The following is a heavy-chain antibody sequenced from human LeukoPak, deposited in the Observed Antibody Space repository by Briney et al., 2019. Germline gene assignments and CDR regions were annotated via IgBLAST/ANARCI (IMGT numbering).Heavy chain of an antibody. Sequence: PSETLSLTCTVSGASSSSHYWSWIRQPPGKGLEWIGYISSSGYTNYNPSLKSRVTMSVDTSKNQFSLNLTSVTAADTAIYYCVRLWFGDSHFDYWGQGTLVTVSS. J-gene: IGHJ4*02. CDR2: ISSSGYT. CDR1: GASSSSHY. CDR3: VRLWFGDSHFDY. D-gene: IGHD3-10*01. V-gene: IGHV4-59*08.